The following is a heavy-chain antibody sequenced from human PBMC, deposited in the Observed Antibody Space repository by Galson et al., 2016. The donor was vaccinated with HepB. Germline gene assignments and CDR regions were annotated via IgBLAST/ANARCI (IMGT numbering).Heavy chain of an antibody. CDR1: GFTFSRYA. Sequence: SLRLPCAAAGFTFSRYAMHWVRQAPGKGLEWVAVISSDGSNNFYADSVKGRFTISRDNSKTTLYLQMNSLRAEDTAVYYCARDDDYVWGTYRYTRTVPQYYFDYWGQGTLVTVSS. D-gene: IGHD3-16*02. CDR2: ISSDGSNN. V-gene: IGHV3-30-3*01. J-gene: IGHJ4*02. CDR3: ARDDDYVWGTYRYTRTVPQYYFDY.